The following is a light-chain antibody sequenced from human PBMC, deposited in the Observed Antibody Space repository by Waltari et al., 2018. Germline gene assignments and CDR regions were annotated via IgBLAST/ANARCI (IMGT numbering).Light chain of an antibody. CDR1: RSGGS. CDR2: EVS. J-gene: IGLJ1*01. V-gene: IGLV2-8*01. CDR3: SSDAVSNNFYD. Sequence: QSALTQPPSASGSPGQAVTIACTGNRSGGSVSWYQQLPGKAPKLLIYEVSKRPSGVPDRFSGSNSGNTASLTVSVLQAEDEGDYYCSSDAVSNNFYDFGSGTKVTVL.